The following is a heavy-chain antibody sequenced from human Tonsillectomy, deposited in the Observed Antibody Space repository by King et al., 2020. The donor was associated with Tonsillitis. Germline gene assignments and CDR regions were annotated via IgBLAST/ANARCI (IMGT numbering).Heavy chain of an antibody. V-gene: IGHV5-10-1*03. Sequence: DVQLVESGAEVKKPGESLKISCKVSGYSFTDYWINWVRQMPGKGLEWMGWIDPSDSYSKYSPSFQGHGTISVDKSITTAYLQWSSLKASDTAIYYCARHGGVPGGHDKLWGMDVWGQGTTVSVYS. CDR1: GYSFTDYW. CDR3: ARHGGVPGGHDKLWGMDV. CDR2: IDPSDSYS. J-gene: IGHJ6*02. D-gene: IGHD2-8*02.